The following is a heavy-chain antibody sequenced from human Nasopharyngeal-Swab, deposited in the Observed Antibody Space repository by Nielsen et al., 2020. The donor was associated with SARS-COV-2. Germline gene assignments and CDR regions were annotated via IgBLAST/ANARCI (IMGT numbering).Heavy chain of an antibody. CDR3: LMTTVTTLDH. CDR2: IYTSGST. J-gene: IGHJ5*02. Sequence: SETLSLTCTVSGGSISSGSYYWSWIRQPAGKGLEWIGRIYTSGSTNYNPSLKSRVTISVDTSKNQFSLKLSSVTAADTAVYYCLMTTVTTLDHWGQGTLVTVSS. D-gene: IGHD4-17*01. V-gene: IGHV4-61*02. CDR1: GGSISSGSYY.